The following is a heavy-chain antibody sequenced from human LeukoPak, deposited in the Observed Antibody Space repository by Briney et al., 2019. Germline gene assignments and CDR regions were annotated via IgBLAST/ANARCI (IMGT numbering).Heavy chain of an antibody. J-gene: IGHJ4*02. CDR3: ARDYYTVTTSGVDY. V-gene: IGHV3-21*01. Sequence: GGSLRLSCAASGFTFSSYSMNWVHQAPGKGLEWVSSISSSSSYIYYADSVKGRFIISRDNAKNSLYLQMNSLRAEDTAVYYCARDYYTVTTSGVDYWGQGTLVTVSS. CDR2: ISSSSSYI. D-gene: IGHD4-17*01. CDR1: GFTFSSYS.